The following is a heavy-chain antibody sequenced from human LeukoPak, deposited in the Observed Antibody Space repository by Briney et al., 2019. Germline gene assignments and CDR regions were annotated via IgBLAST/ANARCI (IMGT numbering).Heavy chain of an antibody. J-gene: IGHJ4*02. CDR3: ARIDSSGYYYVGSFDY. CDR1: GFTFSSYA. Sequence: PGRSLRLSCAASGFTFSSYAMHWVRQAPGKGLEWVAVISYDGSNKYYADSVKGRFTISRDNSKNTLYLQMNSLRAEDTAVYYCARIDSSGYYYVGSFDYWGQGTLVTVSS. D-gene: IGHD3-22*01. CDR2: ISYDGSNK. V-gene: IGHV3-30-3*01.